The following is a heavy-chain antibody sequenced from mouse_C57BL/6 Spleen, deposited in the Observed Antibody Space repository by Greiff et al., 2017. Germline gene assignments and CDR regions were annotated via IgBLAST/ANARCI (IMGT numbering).Heavy chain of an antibody. J-gene: IGHJ3*01. CDR2: INPGSGGT. V-gene: IGHV1-54*01. CDR1: GYAFTNYL. Sequence: QVQLQQSGAELVRPGTSVKVSCKASGYAFTNYLIEWVKQRPGQGLEWIGVINPGSGGTNYNEKFKGKATLTADKSSSTAYMQLSSLTSEDSAVYFCARDYGSSYVNLFAYWGQGTLVTVSA. D-gene: IGHD1-1*01. CDR3: ARDYGSSYVNLFAY.